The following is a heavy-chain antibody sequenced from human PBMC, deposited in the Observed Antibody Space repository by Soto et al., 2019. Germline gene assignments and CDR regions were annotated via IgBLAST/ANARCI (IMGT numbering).Heavy chain of an antibody. CDR3: ATTAAAPASD. Sequence: GGSLSLSCVGSGFTFSSYGMAWVRQAPGKGLEWVANIKEDGSTKFYVDSVKGRFTISRDNAKNSLFLQMNSLRAEDTAVYYCATTAAAPASDWGQGTMVTVSS. V-gene: IGHV3-7*01. CDR2: IKEDGSTK. J-gene: IGHJ4*02. D-gene: IGHD6-13*01. CDR1: GFTFSSYG.